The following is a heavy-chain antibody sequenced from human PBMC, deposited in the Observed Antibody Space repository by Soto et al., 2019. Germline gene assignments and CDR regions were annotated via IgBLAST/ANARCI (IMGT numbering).Heavy chain of an antibody. Sequence: CAASGFTFSSYSMNWVRQAPGKGLEWVSSISSSSSYIYYADSVKGRFTISRDNAKNSLYLQMNSLRAEDTAVYYCARGNLPYYYDSSGYYRPMDVWGQGTTVTVSS. CDR1: GFTFSSYS. D-gene: IGHD3-22*01. CDR2: ISSSSSYI. J-gene: IGHJ6*02. V-gene: IGHV3-21*01. CDR3: ARGNLPYYYDSSGYYRPMDV.